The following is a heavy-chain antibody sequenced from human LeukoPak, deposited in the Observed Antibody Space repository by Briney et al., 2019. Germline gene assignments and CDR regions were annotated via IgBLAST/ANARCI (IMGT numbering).Heavy chain of an antibody. CDR2: IYTSGST. CDR1: GGSISSYY. Sequence: SETLSLTCTVSGGSISSYYWSWIRQPPGKGLEWIAYIYTSGSTNYNPSLKSRVTISAQTSKNQFSLKLSSVTAEDTALYYCARQRGMEADTSDWFDPWGQGTLVTVSS. J-gene: IGHJ5*02. V-gene: IGHV4-4*09. D-gene: IGHD2-15*01. CDR3: ARQRGMEADTSDWFDP.